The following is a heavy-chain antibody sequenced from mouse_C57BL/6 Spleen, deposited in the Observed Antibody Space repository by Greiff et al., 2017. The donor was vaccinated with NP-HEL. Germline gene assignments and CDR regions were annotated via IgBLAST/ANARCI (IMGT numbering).Heavy chain of an antibody. CDR3: ARPPQTAQAPFAY. J-gene: IGHJ3*01. CDR1: GYAFSSYW. CDR2: IYPGDGDT. V-gene: IGHV1-80*01. Sequence: VKLMESGAELVKPGASVKISCKASGYAFSSYWMNWVKQRPGKGLEWIGQIYPGDGDTNYNGKFKGKATLTADKSSSTAYMQLSSLTSEDSAVYFCARPPQTAQAPFAYWGQGTLVTVSA. D-gene: IGHD3-2*02.